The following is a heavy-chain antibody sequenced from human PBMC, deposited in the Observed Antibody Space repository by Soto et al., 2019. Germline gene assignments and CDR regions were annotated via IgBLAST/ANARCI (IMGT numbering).Heavy chain of an antibody. D-gene: IGHD2-21*02. CDR2: IYYSGST. V-gene: IGHV4-39*01. CDR1: GGSISSSSYY. CDR3: ARLEGLSTISHYFDF. J-gene: IGHJ4*02. Sequence: QLQLQESGPGLVKPSEALSLTCSVSGGSISSSSYYWGWIRQPPGKGLEWIGSIYYSGSTYYNPSLNSRVTPSIDKSKNQFSLKLISLTAADTAVYYWARLEGLSTISHYFDFWGQGTLVTVSS.